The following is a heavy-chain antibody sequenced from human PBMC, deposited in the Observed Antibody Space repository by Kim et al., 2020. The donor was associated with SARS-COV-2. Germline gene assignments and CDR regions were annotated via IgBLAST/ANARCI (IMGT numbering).Heavy chain of an antibody. J-gene: IGHJ6*02. CDR2: IIPIFGTA. CDR3: GALETGSYSYYYYYGMDV. D-gene: IGHD1-26*01. V-gene: IGHV1-69*13. CDR1: GGTFSSYA. Sequence: SVKVSCKASGGTFSSYAISWVRQAPGQGLEWMGGIIPIFGTANYAQKFQGRVTITADESTSTAYMELSSLRSEDTAVYYCGALETGSYSYYYYYGMDVWGQGTTVTVSS.